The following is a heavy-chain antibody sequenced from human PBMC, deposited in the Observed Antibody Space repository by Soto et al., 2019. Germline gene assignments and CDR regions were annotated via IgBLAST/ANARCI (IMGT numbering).Heavy chain of an antibody. J-gene: IGHJ5*02. CDR3: ARHRARNWFDP. CDR2: IYYSGST. CDR1: GGSISSSSYY. Sequence: QLQLQESGPGLVKPSETLSLTCIVSGGSISSSSYYWVWIRQPPGKGLEWIGSIYYSGSTYSNPSLQSRVTISLDTSKNQFSLKLSSVTAADTAVFYCARHRARNWFDPWGQGNLVTGSS. D-gene: IGHD6-6*01. V-gene: IGHV4-39*01.